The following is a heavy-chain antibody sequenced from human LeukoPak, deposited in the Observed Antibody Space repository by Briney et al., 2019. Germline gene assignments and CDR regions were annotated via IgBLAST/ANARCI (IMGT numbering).Heavy chain of an antibody. CDR3: ARCPVAGRFDP. CDR2: INPNSGGT. D-gene: IGHD6-19*01. V-gene: IGHV1-2*02. Sequence: RASVNVSCKASGCTFTGYCMHWVRQAPGQGLEWMGWINPNSGGTNYAQKFQGRVTMTRDTSISTAYMELSRLRSDDTAVYYCARCPVAGRFDPWGQGTLVTVSS. J-gene: IGHJ5*02. CDR1: GCTFTGYC.